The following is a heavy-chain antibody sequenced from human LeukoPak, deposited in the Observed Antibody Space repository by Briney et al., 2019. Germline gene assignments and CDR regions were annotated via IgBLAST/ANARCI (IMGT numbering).Heavy chain of an antibody. CDR2: MNPNSGNT. Sequence: ASVKVSCKASGYTFTSYDINWVRQATGQGLEWMGWMNPNSGNTGYAQKFQGRVTMTRNTSISTAYMELSSLRSEDTAVYCCARWVHGSGSRFDYWGQGTLVTVSS. J-gene: IGHJ4*02. CDR3: ARWVHGSGSRFDY. D-gene: IGHD3-10*01. V-gene: IGHV1-8*01. CDR1: GYTFTSYD.